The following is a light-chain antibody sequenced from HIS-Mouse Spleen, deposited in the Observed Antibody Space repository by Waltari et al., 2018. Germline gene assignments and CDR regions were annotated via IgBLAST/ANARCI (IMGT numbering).Light chain of an antibody. Sequence: QSALTQPASVSGSPGQSITISCTGTSSDVGGYNYVSWYQQHPGKAPKLMIYEVSNRPAWVSNRFSGSKSGNTASLTISELQAEDEADYYCSSYTSSSTWVFGGGTKLTVL. J-gene: IGLJ3*02. CDR1: SSDVGGYNY. V-gene: IGLV2-14*01. CDR2: EVS. CDR3: SSYTSSSTWV.